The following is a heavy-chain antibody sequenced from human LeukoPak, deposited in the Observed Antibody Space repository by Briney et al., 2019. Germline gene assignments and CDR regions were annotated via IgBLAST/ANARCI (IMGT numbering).Heavy chain of an antibody. CDR2: IWHRGDT. D-gene: IGHD6-19*01. V-gene: IGHV4-4*02. Sequence: SETLSLTRAVSDGSISTSKWWTWVRQAPGRGLEWIGEIWHRGDTNYNPSLQSRLTLSVDKSKSQFSLKLRSVTAADTAVYYCARGLRSSGWNMLDSWGRGVLVTVSS. CDR1: DGSISTSKW. J-gene: IGHJ4*02. CDR3: ARGLRSSGWNMLDS.